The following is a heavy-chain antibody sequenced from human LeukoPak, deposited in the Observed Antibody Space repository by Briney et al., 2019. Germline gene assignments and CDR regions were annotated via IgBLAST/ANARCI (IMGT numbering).Heavy chain of an antibody. CDR1: GGSFSGYY. Sequence: SVTLSLTCAVYGGSFSGYYWSWIRQPPGKGLEWIGEINHGGSTNYNPSLKSRVTISVDTSKNQFSLKLSSVTAADTAVYYCARGVRITMVRGVISPMDVWGKGTTVTVSS. CDR3: ARGVRITMVRGVISPMDV. D-gene: IGHD3-10*01. V-gene: IGHV4-34*01. CDR2: INHGGST. J-gene: IGHJ6*03.